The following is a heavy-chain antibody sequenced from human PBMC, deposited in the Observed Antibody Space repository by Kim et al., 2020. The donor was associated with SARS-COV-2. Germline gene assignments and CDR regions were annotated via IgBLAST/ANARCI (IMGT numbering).Heavy chain of an antibody. CDR3: ARQGWLVIDVGFDY. V-gene: IGHV4-39*01. J-gene: IGHJ4*02. Sequence: NPSLKSRVTISVDTSKNQFSLKLSSGTAADTAVYYCARQGWLVIDVGFDYWGQGTLVTVSS. D-gene: IGHD6-19*01.